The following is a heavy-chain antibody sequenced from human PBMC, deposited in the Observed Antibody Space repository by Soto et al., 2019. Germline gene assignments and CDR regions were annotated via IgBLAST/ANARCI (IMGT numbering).Heavy chain of an antibody. J-gene: IGHJ5*02. D-gene: IGHD3-22*01. V-gene: IGHV4-59*02. CDR3: AKSYYDTTGFAVDP. CDR1: GASVSAGY. Sequence: QVQLQESGPGLVKPSETLSLTCTVSGASVSAGYWSWIRQPPGKGLEWIGFMYFGGSFNYNPALTSRVSISVETSKHQFSMKVTSVTAADTAVYYCAKSYYDTTGFAVDPWGQGTLVTVSS. CDR2: MYFGGSF.